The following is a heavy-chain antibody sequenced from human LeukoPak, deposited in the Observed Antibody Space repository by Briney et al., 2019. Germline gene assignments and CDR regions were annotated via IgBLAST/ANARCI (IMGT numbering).Heavy chain of an antibody. CDR2: IIPILGIA. Sequence: SVKVSCKASGGTFSSYAISWVRQAPGQGLEWMGRIIPILGIANYAQKFQGRVTMTRDTSTSTVYMELSSLRSEDTAVYYCARVGYSSGWYRDYWGQGTLVTVSS. CDR1: GGTFSSYA. J-gene: IGHJ4*02. V-gene: IGHV1-69*04. CDR3: ARVGYSSGWYRDY. D-gene: IGHD6-19*01.